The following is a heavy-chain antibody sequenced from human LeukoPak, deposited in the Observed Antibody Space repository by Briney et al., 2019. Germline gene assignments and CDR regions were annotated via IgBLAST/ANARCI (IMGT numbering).Heavy chain of an antibody. D-gene: IGHD2-15*01. J-gene: IGHJ6*02. Sequence: SQTLSLTCAVYGGSFSGYYWRWIRQPPGKGLEWVGEINHRGSNNHHPSLKSRVTISVDTSKNHFSLKLSSLTAADTAVYYFSLIGSGRGWYYYHGRDVWGQGTTVTVSS. CDR3: SLIGSGRGWYYYHGRDV. V-gene: IGHV4-34*01. CDR1: GGSFSGYY. CDR2: INHRGSN.